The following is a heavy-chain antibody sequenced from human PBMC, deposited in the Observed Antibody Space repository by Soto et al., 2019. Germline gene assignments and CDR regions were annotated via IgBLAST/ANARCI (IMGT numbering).Heavy chain of an antibody. V-gene: IGHV3-23*01. CDR1: GFSFSSYA. J-gene: IGHJ6*02. D-gene: IGHD1-26*01. CDR2: ISGSGSPT. CDR3: ARDMSGGTYNYYYGMDV. Sequence: EVQLLESGGGLGQPGGSLRLSCAASGFSFSSYAMTWVRQAPGRGLEWVSAISGSGSPTYYADSVKGRFTISRDNSKTPLYLQMNSLRADDTAVYYCARDMSGGTYNYYYGMDVWGQGTTVTVSS.